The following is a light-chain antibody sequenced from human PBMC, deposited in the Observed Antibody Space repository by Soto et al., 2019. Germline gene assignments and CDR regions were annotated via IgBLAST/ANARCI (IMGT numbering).Light chain of an antibody. CDR3: QQYGSSAWT. V-gene: IGKV3-20*01. CDR1: QSVSSSY. CDR2: GAS. J-gene: IGKJ1*01. Sequence: EIVLTQSPGTLSLSPGERATLSCRASQSVSSSYLAWYQQTPGQAPRLLIYGASSRATGIPDRFGGSGSGTDFTLTISRLEAEDFAVYYCQQYGSSAWTFGQGTKVEIK.